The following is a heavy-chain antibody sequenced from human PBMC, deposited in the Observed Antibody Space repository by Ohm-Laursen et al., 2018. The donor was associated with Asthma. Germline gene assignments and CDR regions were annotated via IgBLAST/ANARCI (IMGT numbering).Heavy chain of an antibody. V-gene: IGHV3-23*01. CDR2: IGPTGRAA. J-gene: IGHJ4*02. CDR1: GFTFSSHA. CDR3: AVSIYAYGEGAY. D-gene: IGHD3-10*01. Sequence: GFLRLSCSASGFTFSSHAMSWVRQAPGKGLEWVAGIGPTGRAAYYVDSVKGRFTISRDDSKNTLFLQLNSLRAEDTAFYYCAVSIYAYGEGAYWGQGTLVTVSS.